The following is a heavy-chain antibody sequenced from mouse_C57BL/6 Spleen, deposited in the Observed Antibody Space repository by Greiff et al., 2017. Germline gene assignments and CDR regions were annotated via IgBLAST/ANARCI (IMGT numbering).Heavy chain of an antibody. Sequence: EVMLVESGGGLVQPGGSLSLSCAASGFTFTDYYMSWVRQPPGKALEWLGFIRNKANGYTTEYSASVKGRFTSSRDNSQSILYLQMNALRAEDSATYYCARYTGTGYFDVWGTGTTVTVSS. CDR2: IRNKANGYTT. D-gene: IGHD3-3*01. V-gene: IGHV7-3*01. J-gene: IGHJ1*03. CDR3: ARYTGTGYFDV. CDR1: GFTFTDYY.